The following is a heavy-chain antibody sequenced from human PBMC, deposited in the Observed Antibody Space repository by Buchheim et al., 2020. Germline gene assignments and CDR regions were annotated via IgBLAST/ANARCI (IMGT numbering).Heavy chain of an antibody. CDR1: GFTFSSYE. CDR3: ARNSFGAAAGPTIVVVSYYFDY. Sequence: EVQLVESGGGLVQRGGSLRLSCAASGFTFSSYEMNWVRQAPGKGLEWVSYISSSGSTIYYADSVKGRFTISRDNAKNSLYLQMNSLRAEDTAVYYCARNSFGAAAGPTIVVVSYYFDYWGQGTL. CDR2: ISSSGSTI. D-gene: IGHD3-22*01. J-gene: IGHJ4*02. V-gene: IGHV3-48*03.